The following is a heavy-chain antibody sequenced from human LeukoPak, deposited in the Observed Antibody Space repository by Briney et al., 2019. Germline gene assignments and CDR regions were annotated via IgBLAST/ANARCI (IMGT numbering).Heavy chain of an antibody. D-gene: IGHD3-10*01. Sequence: PGGSLRLSCAASGFTFSSYSMNWVRQAPGKGLEWVSSISSSSSYIYYADSVKGRFTISRDNAKNSLYLQMNSLRAEDTAVYYCARDSHHYGSGSYDYWGQGTLVTVSS. J-gene: IGHJ4*02. CDR3: ARDSHHYGSGSYDY. CDR1: GFTFSSYS. V-gene: IGHV3-21*01. CDR2: ISSSSSYI.